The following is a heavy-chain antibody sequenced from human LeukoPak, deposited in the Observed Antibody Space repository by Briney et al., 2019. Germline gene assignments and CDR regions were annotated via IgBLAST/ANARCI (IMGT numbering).Heavy chain of an antibody. Sequence: GGSLRLSCAASGFTFSHYWMHWVRHAPGRGLVWVSRINSDGSSTRYADSVKGRFTISRDNAKNTLYLQMNSLRAEDTAVYYCARDGGNRRQQLVLGWFDPWGQGTLVTVSS. V-gene: IGHV3-74*01. CDR2: INSDGSST. J-gene: IGHJ5*02. CDR1: GFTFSHYW. D-gene: IGHD6-13*01. CDR3: ARDGGNRRQQLVLGWFDP.